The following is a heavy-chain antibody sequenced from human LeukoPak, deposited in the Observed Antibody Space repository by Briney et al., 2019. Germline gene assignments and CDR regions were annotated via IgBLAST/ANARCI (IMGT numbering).Heavy chain of an antibody. D-gene: IGHD6-19*01. V-gene: IGHV3-30-3*01. J-gene: IGHJ4*02. Sequence: GGSLRLSCTTSGFTFSSYEMNWVRQAPGKGLEWVAIISYDGSDKYYADSVKGRLTISRDNSKSTLYLQMISLRTEDTAVYYCARADGSVAGPPSGHWGQGTLVTVSS. CDR3: ARADGSVAGPPSGH. CDR1: GFTFSSYE. CDR2: ISYDGSDK.